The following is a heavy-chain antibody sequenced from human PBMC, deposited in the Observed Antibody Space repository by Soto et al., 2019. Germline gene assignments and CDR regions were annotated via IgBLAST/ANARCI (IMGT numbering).Heavy chain of an antibody. J-gene: IGHJ4*01. CDR2: ISGSGGST. Sequence: LTCYDSGRAFSVYYWSWFRQAPGPGLEWVSAISGSGGSTYYADSVKGRFTISRDNSKNTLYLQMNSLRAEDTAVYYVAKDLSGDYILTGYRRAFDYGGHGRLLTV. CDR1: GRAFSVYY. D-gene: IGHD3-9*01. V-gene: IGHV3-23*01. CDR3: AKDLSGDYILTGYRRAFDY.